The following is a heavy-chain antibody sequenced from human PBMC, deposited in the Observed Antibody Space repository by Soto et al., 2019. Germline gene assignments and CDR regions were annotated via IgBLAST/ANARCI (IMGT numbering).Heavy chain of an antibody. V-gene: IGHV1-18*01. CDR3: ARGSEILGVVVPNYYYGMDV. CDR2: ISAYNGNT. CDR1: GYTFTSYG. J-gene: IGHJ6*02. D-gene: IGHD3-3*01. Sequence: QVPLVQSGAEVKKPGASVKVSCKASGYTFTSYGISWVRQAPGQGLEWMGWISAYNGNTNYAQKLQGRVTMTTDTSTSTAYLELRSLRSDDTAVYYCARGSEILGVVVPNYYYGMDVWGQGTTVTVSS.